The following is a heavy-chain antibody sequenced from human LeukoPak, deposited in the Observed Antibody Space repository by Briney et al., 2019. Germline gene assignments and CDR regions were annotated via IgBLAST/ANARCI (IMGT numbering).Heavy chain of an antibody. CDR3: AKAGSYYYDSSGLYYFDY. D-gene: IGHD3-22*01. CDR2: ISWNSGSI. V-gene: IGHV3-9*01. CDR1: GFTFDDYA. Sequence: PGGSLRLSCAASGFTFDDYAMHWVRHAPGKGLEWVSGISWNSGSIGYADSVKGRFTISRDNAKNSLYLQMNSLRAEDTALYYCAKAGSYYYDSSGLYYFDYWGQGTLVTVSS. J-gene: IGHJ4*02.